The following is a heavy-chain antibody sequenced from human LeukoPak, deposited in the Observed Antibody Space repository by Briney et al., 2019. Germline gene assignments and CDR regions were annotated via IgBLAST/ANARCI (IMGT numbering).Heavy chain of an antibody. Sequence: GGSLRLSCVASGFTVSSNYMSWVRQAPGKGLEWVSVIYSGGSTYYADSVKGRFTISRDSSKNTLYLQMNSLRAEDTAVYYCARAKYSSGFHYGIDVWGQGTTVTVSS. CDR2: IYSGGST. V-gene: IGHV3-53*01. CDR3: ARAKYSSGFHYGIDV. D-gene: IGHD6-19*01. J-gene: IGHJ6*02. CDR1: GFTVSSNY.